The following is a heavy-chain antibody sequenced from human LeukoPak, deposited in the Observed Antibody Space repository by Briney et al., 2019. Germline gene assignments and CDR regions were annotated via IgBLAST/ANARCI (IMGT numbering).Heavy chain of an antibody. Sequence: GGSLRLSCAASGFTFSSYAMSWVRQAPGKGLEWVSVLSGSGGSTYYADSVKGRFTISRDNSKNTLFLQMNSLRAEDTAVYYCAKDQVWIVVGSFDYWGQGTLVTVSS. CDR3: AKDQVWIVVGSFDY. CDR1: GFTFSSYA. D-gene: IGHD3-22*01. J-gene: IGHJ4*02. V-gene: IGHV3-23*01. CDR2: LSGSGGST.